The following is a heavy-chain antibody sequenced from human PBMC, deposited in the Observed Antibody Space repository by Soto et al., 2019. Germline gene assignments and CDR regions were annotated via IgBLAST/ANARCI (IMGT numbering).Heavy chain of an antibody. CDR3: ARLLGAPNWFDP. V-gene: IGHV1-18*01. J-gene: IGHJ5*02. CDR2: ISAYNGKT. D-gene: IGHD3-10*01. Sequence: QVQLVQSAAEVKKPGASVKVSCKASGYTYTSYGISWMRQAPGQGLECMGWISAYNGKTNYAQKLQGRVTMTTDTSTSTAYMELRSLRSDDTAVYYCARLLGAPNWFDPWGQGTLVTVSS. CDR1: GYTYTSYG.